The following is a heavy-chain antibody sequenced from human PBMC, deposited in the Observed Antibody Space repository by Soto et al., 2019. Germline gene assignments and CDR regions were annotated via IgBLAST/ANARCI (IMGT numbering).Heavy chain of an antibody. CDR1: GDSVTYYY. D-gene: IGHD3-16*01. V-gene: IGHV4-59*02. CDR3: IRGGVAAPPHFEF. CDR2: FYYSGTT. Sequence: SETLSLTCSVSGDSVTYYYWNWVRQTPGKALEWIGYFYYSGTTNYNPSLKGRASISVDTSRNQFSLKLTSVTAADTAVYYCIRGGVAAPPHFEFWGQGKLVTVSS. J-gene: IGHJ4*02.